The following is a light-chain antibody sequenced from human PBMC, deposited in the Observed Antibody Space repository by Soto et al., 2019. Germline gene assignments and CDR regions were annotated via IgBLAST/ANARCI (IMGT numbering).Light chain of an antibody. CDR2: DAS. CDR3: QQRSNWSWT. CDR1: QSVSSY. J-gene: IGKJ1*01. Sequence: EIVLTQSPATLSLSPGERATHSCRASQSVSSYLAWYQQKPGQAPRLLISDASNRATGIPARFSGSGSGPVFSFTLSSLEFEDFAVYYCQQRSNWSWTFGQGTKVEIK. V-gene: IGKV3-11*01.